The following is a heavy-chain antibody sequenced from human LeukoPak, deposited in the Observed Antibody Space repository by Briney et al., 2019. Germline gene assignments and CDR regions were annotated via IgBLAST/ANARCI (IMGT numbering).Heavy chain of an antibody. CDR1: GFIFSRYG. D-gene: IGHD3-3*01. CDR3: ARDGPFDFWGGYPSSYYMDV. CDR2: ISGSGGST. Sequence: GGSLRLSCAASGFIFSRYGMSWVRHAPGKGLEWVSAISGSGGSTYYADSVKGRFTIPRDNSKNTLYLQMNSLRSEDTAVYYCARDGPFDFWGGYPSSYYMDVWGKGTTVIVSS. J-gene: IGHJ6*03. V-gene: IGHV3-23*01.